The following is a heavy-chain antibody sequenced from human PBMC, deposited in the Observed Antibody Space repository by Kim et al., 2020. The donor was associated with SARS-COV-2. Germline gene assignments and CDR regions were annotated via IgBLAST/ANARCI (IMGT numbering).Heavy chain of an antibody. V-gene: IGHV4-59*09. CDR2: T. J-gene: IGHJ4*02. D-gene: IGHD1-26*01. CDR3: ARGGVVGATDY. Sequence: TNHNPSPRRRVTISVDTYKNQFSLKLSAVTAADTAVYYCARGGVVGATDYWGQGTLVTVSS.